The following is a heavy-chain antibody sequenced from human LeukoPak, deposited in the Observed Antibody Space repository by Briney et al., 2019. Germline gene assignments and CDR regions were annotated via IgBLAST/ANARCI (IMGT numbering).Heavy chain of an antibody. CDR2: IYHSGST. V-gene: IGHV4-38-2*01. J-gene: IGHJ4*02. Sequence: PSETLSLTCAASGYSISSGYYWGWIRQPPGKGLEWIGSIYHSGSTYYNPSLKSRVTISVDTSKNQFSLKLSSVTAAGTAVYYCARRSITMIVVEGYFDYWGQGTLVTVSS. D-gene: IGHD3-22*01. CDR3: ARRSITMIVVEGYFDY. CDR1: GYSISSGYY.